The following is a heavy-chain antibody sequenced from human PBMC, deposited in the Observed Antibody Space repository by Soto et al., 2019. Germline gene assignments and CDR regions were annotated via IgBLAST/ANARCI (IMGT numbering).Heavy chain of an antibody. J-gene: IGHJ4*02. V-gene: IGHV1-18*01. Sequence: QVHLVQSGTEVKKPGASVKVSCRASGYTFSNLGFSWVRQAPGQGLEWMGWISAYNGNAKYAQKVQGRVNMTTDTPTTPAYMQLRRVRTVDTAMYYSGPGSTLGFPFDYWGQGTLVTVSS. D-gene: IGHD3-10*01. CDR2: ISAYNGNA. CDR3: GPGSTLGFPFDY. CDR1: GYTFSNLG.